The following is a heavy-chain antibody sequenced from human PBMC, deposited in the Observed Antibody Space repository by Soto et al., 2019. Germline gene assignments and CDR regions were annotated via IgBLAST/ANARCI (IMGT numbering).Heavy chain of an antibody. V-gene: IGHV1-69*01. J-gene: IGHJ6*04. Sequence: QVQLVQSGAEVKKPGSSVKVSCKASGGTFSSYAISWVRQAPGQGLEWMGGIIPISETTNYAQKFQGRVTITADESKSTAYMELSSLRSEDTAVYYCARSQCSSTSLEIYFDYCCGRDVGGEWTTVTVCS. D-gene: IGHD2-2*01. CDR1: GGTFSSYA. CDR2: IIPISETT. CDR3: ARSQCSSTSLEIYFDYCCGRDV.